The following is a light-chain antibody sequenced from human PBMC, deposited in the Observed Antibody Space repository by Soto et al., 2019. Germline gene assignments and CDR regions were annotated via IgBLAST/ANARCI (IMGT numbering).Light chain of an antibody. CDR1: QIVNSK. CDR3: QQRSNWPPT. CDR2: DAS. J-gene: IGKJ1*01. V-gene: IGKV3-11*01. Sequence: EVVMTQSPATLSASPGERATLSCRASQIVNSKLAWYQQKPGQAPSLLIYDASNRATGIPARFSGSGSGTDFTLTISSLEPEDFAVYYCQQRSNWPPTFGQGTKVDIK.